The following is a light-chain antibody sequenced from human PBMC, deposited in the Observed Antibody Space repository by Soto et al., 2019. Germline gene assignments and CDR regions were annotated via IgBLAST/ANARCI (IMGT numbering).Light chain of an antibody. J-gene: IGKJ3*01. CDR1: QSLLHSNGYNY. CDR3: MRAAPTSRT. Sequence: DIVMTQSPLSLPVTPGEPASISCRSSQSLLHSNGYNYLDWYLQKPGQSPQLLIYLGSNRSAGVADRFRGSGSGGDLTLKASTAEAEDVGVCCCMRAAPTSRTLGPGTTVAIK. CDR2: LGS. V-gene: IGKV2-28*01.